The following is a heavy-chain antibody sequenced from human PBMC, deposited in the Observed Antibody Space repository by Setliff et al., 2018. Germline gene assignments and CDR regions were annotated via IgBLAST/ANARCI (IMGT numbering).Heavy chain of an antibody. Sequence: SETLSLTCAVSSGSISYNNWWTWVRQPPGKGLEWIGEIYHTKSTNYNPSLKSRVTISLDKSKNQFSLELSSVTAADTAVYYCARDDTYDFWGGHGHLDSWGQGILVTVSS. D-gene: IGHD3-3*01. CDR3: ARDDTYDFWGGHGHLDS. J-gene: IGHJ4*02. CDR1: SGSISYNNW. CDR2: IYHTKST. V-gene: IGHV4-4*02.